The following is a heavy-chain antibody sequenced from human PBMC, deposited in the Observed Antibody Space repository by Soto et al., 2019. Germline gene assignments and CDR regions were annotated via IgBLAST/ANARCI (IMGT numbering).Heavy chain of an antibody. Sequence: QVQLVQSGAEVKKPGSSVKVSCKASEATFRSYPISGVRQAPGQGLGWRGGIIPTFGTANYAQKFKGRVTITADESTSTAYMELSSLRSEDTAVYYCARRGGWGQGTLVTVSS. CDR1: EATFRSYP. CDR3: ARRGG. D-gene: IGHD2-15*01. V-gene: IGHV1-69*01. CDR2: IIPTFGTA. J-gene: IGHJ4*02.